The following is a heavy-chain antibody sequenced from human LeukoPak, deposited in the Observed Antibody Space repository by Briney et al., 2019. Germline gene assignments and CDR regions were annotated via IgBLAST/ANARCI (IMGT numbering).Heavy chain of an antibody. D-gene: IGHD3-22*01. CDR1: EFSVGSNY. V-gene: IGHV3-66*01. J-gene: IGHJ4*02. CDR3: ASLPYYHDSASFDS. Sequence: QSGGSLRLSCAASEFSVGSNYMTGVRQARGKGLEWGSLTYSGGSTYYAGSVKGRFTISRANSKNTLYLQMNSLRAEDTAVYYCASLPYYHDSASFDSSGPGALVTVSP. CDR2: TYSGGST.